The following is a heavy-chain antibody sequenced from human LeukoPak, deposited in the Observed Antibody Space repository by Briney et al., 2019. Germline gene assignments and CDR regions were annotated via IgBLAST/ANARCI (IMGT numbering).Heavy chain of an antibody. CDR3: ARDPYPYHTAIYDY. Sequence: KPGGSLRLSCAASGFTFSSYSMNWVRQAPGKGLEWVSSISSSSSYIYYADSVKGRFTISRDNAKNSLYLQMNSLRAEDTAVYYCARDPYPYHTAIYDYWGQGTLVTVSS. V-gene: IGHV3-21*01. CDR2: ISSSSSYI. D-gene: IGHD5-18*01. J-gene: IGHJ4*02. CDR1: GFTFSSYS.